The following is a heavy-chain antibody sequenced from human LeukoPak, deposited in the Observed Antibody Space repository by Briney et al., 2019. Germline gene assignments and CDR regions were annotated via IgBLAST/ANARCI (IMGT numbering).Heavy chain of an antibody. CDR1: GFTFSSYA. J-gene: IGHJ4*02. CDR2: ISGSGGST. CDR3: AKDGSYSYGYYDY. V-gene: IGHV3-23*01. Sequence: EGSLRLSCAASGFTFSSYAMSWVRQAPGKGLEWVSAISGSGGSTYYADSVKGRFTISRDNSKNTLYLQMNSLRAEDTAVYYCAKDGSYSYGYYDYWGQGTLVTVSS. D-gene: IGHD5-18*01.